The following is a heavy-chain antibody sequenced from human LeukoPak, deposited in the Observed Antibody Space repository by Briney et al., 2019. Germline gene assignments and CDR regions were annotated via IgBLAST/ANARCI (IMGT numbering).Heavy chain of an antibody. CDR3: ARHYADFWSGYFSTINTCYYYYYMDV. Sequence: GASVKVSCKASGYTFTSYDINWVRQAAGQGLEWMGWMNPNSGNTGYAQKFQGRVTMTRNTSISTAYMELSSLRSEDTAVYYCARHYADFWSGYFSTINTCYYYYYMDVWGKGTTVTVSS. V-gene: IGHV1-8*01. CDR2: MNPNSGNT. CDR1: GYTFTSYD. D-gene: IGHD3-3*01. J-gene: IGHJ6*03.